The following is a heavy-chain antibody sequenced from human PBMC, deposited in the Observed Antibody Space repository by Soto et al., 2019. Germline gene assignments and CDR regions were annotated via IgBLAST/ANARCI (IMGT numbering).Heavy chain of an antibody. V-gene: IGHV4-59*01. CDR3: AREWHIVVVGGARPYNWFDH. CDR2: IYYSGST. D-gene: IGHD2-21*01. Sequence: SETMSLTCTVSGGSISSYYWSWIRQPPGKGLEWIGYIYYSGSTNYNPSLKSRVTISVDTSKNQFSLKLSSVTAADTAVYYCAREWHIVVVGGARPYNWFDHWGQGTLVTVSS. J-gene: IGHJ5*02. CDR1: GGSISSYY.